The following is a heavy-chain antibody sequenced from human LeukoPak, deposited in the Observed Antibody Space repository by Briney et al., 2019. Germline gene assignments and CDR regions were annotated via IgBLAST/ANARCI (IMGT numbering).Heavy chain of an antibody. CDR1: GYTFSSYD. J-gene: IGHJ4*02. V-gene: IGHV3-13*01. Sequence: GGSLRLSCAASGYTFSSYDMHWVRQATGKGLEWVSAIGTAGDTYYPGSVKGRFTISRENAKNSLYLQMNSLRAGDTAVYYCATWYSSSWLYYFDYWGQGTLVTVSS. CDR3: ATWYSSSWLYYFDY. CDR2: IGTAGDT. D-gene: IGHD6-13*01.